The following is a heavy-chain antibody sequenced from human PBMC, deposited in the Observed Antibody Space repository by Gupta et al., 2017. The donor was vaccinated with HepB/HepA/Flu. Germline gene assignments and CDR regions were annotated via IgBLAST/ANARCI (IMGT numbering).Heavy chain of an antibody. D-gene: IGHD3-3*01. Sequence: VQLVESGGGLVQPGGSLRLSCAASGFTFTSYWMSWVRQAPGKGLEWVANIKQDGSERYYVDSGKGRFTISRDNAKDSLYLQINSLRAEDTAVYYCASSLLRHHYYGLDVWSQGTTVTVSS. V-gene: IGHV3-7*01. J-gene: IGHJ6*02. CDR1: GFTFTSYW. CDR2: IKQDGSER. CDR3: ASSLLRHHYYGLDV.